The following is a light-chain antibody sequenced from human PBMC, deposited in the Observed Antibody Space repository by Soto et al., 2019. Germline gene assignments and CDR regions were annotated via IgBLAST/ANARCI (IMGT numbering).Light chain of an antibody. V-gene: IGLV2-14*01. CDR1: SSDVGGYNY. CDR2: DVS. CDR3: AAWDDSLSGAYV. J-gene: IGLJ1*01. Sequence: QSALTQPASVSGSPGQSITISCTGTSSDVGGYNYVSWYQQHPGRAPKLMIYDVSNRPSGVSNRFSGSKSGTSASLAISGLRSEDEADYYCAAWDDSLSGAYVFGTGTKVTVL.